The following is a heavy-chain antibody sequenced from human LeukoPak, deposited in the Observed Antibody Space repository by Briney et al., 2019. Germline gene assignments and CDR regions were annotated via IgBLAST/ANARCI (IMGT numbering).Heavy chain of an antibody. D-gene: IGHD3-3*01. J-gene: IGHJ4*02. Sequence: GGSLRLSCAASGFTFSSYAMSWVRQASGKGLEWVSAISGSGGSTYYADSVKGLFTISRDNSKNTLYLQMNSLRAEDTAVYYCAKIEGTYYDFWSGYYTFDYWGQGTLVTVSS. CDR1: GFTFSSYA. CDR3: AKIEGTYYDFWSGYYTFDY. CDR2: ISGSGGST. V-gene: IGHV3-23*01.